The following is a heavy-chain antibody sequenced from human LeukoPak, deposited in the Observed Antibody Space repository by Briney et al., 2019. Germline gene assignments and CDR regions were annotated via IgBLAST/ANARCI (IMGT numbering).Heavy chain of an antibody. CDR1: GFTFSSYA. D-gene: IGHD3-16*02. Sequence: GGSLRLSCAASGFTFSSYAMHWVRQAPGKGLEWVAVISYDGSNKYYADSVKGRFTISRDNSKDTLYLQMNSLRAEDTAVYCCARVKFAYGYTPYYFDYWGQGTLVTVSS. CDR2: ISYDGSNK. V-gene: IGHV3-30*04. CDR3: ARVKFAYGYTPYYFDY. J-gene: IGHJ4*02.